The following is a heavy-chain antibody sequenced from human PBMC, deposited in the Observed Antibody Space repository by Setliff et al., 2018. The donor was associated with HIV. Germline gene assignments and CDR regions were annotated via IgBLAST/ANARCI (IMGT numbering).Heavy chain of an antibody. Sequence: ASVKVSCKASGYTFINYGISWVRQAPGQGLEWMGWISVYNGYTNYAQKVRDRVTMTADTSTGTAYMELSSLRSDDTAVYYCATDRTQTGISLVRGRLTDPARFPLDYWGQGTLVTVSS. CDR2: ISVYNGYT. CDR3: ATDRTQTGISLVRGRLTDPARFPLDY. D-gene: IGHD3-10*01. CDR1: GYTFINYG. V-gene: IGHV1-18*01. J-gene: IGHJ4*02.